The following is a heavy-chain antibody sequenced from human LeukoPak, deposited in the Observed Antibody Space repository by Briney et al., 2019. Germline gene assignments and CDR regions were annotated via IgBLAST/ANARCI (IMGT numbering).Heavy chain of an antibody. CDR1: GYTFTSYG. CDR3: ASGITGIAADY. V-gene: IGHV1-2*02. D-gene: IGHD6-13*01. Sequence: ASVKVSCKASGYTFTSYGISWVRQAPGQGLEWMGWINPNSGGTNYAQKFQGRVTMTRDTSISTAYMELSRLRSDDTAVYYCASGITGIAADYWGQGTLVTVSS. J-gene: IGHJ4*02. CDR2: INPNSGGT.